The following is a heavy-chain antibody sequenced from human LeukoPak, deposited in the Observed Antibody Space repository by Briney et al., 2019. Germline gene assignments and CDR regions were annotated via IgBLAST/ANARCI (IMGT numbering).Heavy chain of an antibody. CDR1: GYTFTSYA. CDR2: INTNTGNP. V-gene: IGHV7-4-1*02. D-gene: IGHD3-10*01. J-gene: IGHJ6*02. CDR3: ARVTMVRGAPSHYYGMDV. Sequence: ASVKVSCKASGYTFTSYAMNWVRQAPGQGLEWMGWINTNTGNPTYAQGFTGRFVFSLDTSVSTAYLQISSLKAEDTAVYYCARVTMVRGAPSHYYGMDVWGQGTTVTVSS.